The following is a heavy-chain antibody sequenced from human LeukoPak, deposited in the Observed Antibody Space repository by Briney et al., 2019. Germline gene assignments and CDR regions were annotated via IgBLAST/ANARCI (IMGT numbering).Heavy chain of an antibody. J-gene: IGHJ6*03. Sequence: SETLSLTCTVSGDSISDDYYTWMRQPAGKGLEWIGRIHSGGTTNYNPSLMSRVTLSIDKSKKHISLRLTSVTAADTALYYCARDIGSGYTKGYEHYYYYLDVWGKGTTVTVSS. CDR3: ARDIGSGYTKGYEHYYYYLDV. CDR1: GDSISDDY. D-gene: IGHD3-3*02. V-gene: IGHV4-4*07. CDR2: IHSGGTT.